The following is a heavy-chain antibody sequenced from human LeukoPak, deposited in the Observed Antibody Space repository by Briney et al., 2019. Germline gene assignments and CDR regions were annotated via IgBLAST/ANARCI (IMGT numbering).Heavy chain of an antibody. Sequence: ASVKVSCKASGYTFTSYYMHWVRQAPGQGLEWMGIINPSGGSTSYAQKFQGRVTMTRNTSISTAYMELSSLRSEDTAVYYCARTSGYYFVYYYGMDVWGQGTTVTVSS. CDR1: GYTFTSYY. J-gene: IGHJ6*02. V-gene: IGHV1-46*01. CDR2: INPSGGST. D-gene: IGHD3-22*01. CDR3: ARTSGYYFVYYYGMDV.